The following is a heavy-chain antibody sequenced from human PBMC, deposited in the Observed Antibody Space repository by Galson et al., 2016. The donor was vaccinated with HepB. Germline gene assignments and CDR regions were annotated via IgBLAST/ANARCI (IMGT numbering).Heavy chain of an antibody. CDR3: ARDGPAAFSSSSFYWGDYYYYGMDV. J-gene: IGHJ6*02. V-gene: IGHV4-31*03. CDR1: GGSISGGDYF. Sequence: TLSLTCTVSGGSISGGDYFWSWIRQNPGKGLEWIGYIYYSGSTYYNPSLKSRVTISVDTSKNQFSLNLSSVTAADTAVYYCARDGPAAFSSSSFYWGDYYYYGMDVWGQGTTVTVSS. CDR2: IYYSGST. D-gene: IGHD6-13*01.